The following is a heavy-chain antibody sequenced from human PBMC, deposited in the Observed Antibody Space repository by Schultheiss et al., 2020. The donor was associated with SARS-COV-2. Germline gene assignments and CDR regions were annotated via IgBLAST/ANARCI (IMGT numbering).Heavy chain of an antibody. J-gene: IGHJ4*02. CDR3: ARSMVTTSDY. CDR2: INHSGST. D-gene: IGHD4-17*01. V-gene: IGHV4-34*01. Sequence: SETLSLTCAVYGGSFSDYSWSWIRQPPGKGLQWIGEINHSGSTNYDPSLKSRVTISVDTSKNQFSLKLSSVTAADTAVYYCARSMVTTSDYWGQGTMVTVSS. CDR1: GGSFSDYS.